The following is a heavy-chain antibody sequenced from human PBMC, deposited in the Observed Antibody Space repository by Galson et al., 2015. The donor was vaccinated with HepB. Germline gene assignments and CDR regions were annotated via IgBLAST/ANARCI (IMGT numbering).Heavy chain of an antibody. CDR1: GFTVSSNY. J-gene: IGHJ4*02. CDR3: AREAVGQWLDYFDY. Sequence: SLRLSCAASGFTVSSNYMSWVRQAPGKGLEWVSVIYSGGSTYYADSVKGRFTISRHNSKNTLYLQMNSLRAEDTAVYYCAREAVGQWLDYFDYWGQGTLVTVSS. V-gene: IGHV3-53*04. CDR2: IYSGGST. D-gene: IGHD6-19*01.